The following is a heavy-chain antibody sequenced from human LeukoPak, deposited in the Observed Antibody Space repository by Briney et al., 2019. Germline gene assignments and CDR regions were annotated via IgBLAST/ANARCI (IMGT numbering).Heavy chain of an antibody. CDR3: GKDRGPDMAVVDLIDH. V-gene: IGHV3-33*06. D-gene: IGHD2-2*01. Sequence: QPGRSLRLSCVASGFTFNNYAMHWVRQAPGKGLDWLAIIWQDGDKKEYGDSVRGRFTVSRDNSKNTLYLQMNSLRADDTAFYYCGKDRGPDMAVVDLIDHCGQGTLVAVSS. CDR1: GFTFNNYA. CDR2: IWQDGDKK. J-gene: IGHJ4*02.